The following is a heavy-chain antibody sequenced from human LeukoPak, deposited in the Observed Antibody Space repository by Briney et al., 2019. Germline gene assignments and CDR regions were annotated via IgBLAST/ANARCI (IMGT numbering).Heavy chain of an antibody. CDR1: GGSFSGYY. V-gene: IGHV4-34*01. CDR2: INHSGST. J-gene: IGHJ5*02. CDR3: ARGGLVWGSYRANWFDP. Sequence: PSDTLSLTYAVYGGSFSGYYWSWIRQPPGKGLEWIGEINHSGSTNYNPSLKSRATIPVDTSKNQFSLKLSSVTAADTAVYYCARGGLVWGSYRANWFDPWGQGTLVTVSS. D-gene: IGHD3-16*02.